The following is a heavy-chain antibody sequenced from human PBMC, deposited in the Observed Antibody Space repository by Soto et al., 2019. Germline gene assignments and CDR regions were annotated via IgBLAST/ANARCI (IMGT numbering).Heavy chain of an antibody. CDR2: IRSKTYGGTI. CDR3: SRVGSPSYFCSGSYRLYYYGISV. V-gene: IGHV3-49*03. CDR1: GFTFGDYA. J-gene: IGHJ6*02. D-gene: IGHD3-10*02. Sequence: PGGSLRLSCSASGFTFGDYAMSWFHQAPGKGLEWVGFIRSKTYGGTIEYAASVKGRFAISRDDFKSIAYLQMNSLKTEDTAVYYCSRVGSPSYFCSGSYRLYYYGISVWGQGTTVTLYS.